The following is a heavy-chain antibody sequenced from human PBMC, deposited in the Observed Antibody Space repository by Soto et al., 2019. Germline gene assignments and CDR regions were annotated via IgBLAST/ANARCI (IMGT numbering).Heavy chain of an antibody. CDR3: ARDRDGDYEGWFDP. V-gene: IGHV4-30-2*01. Sequence: QLQLQESGSGLVKPSQTLSLTCAVSGGSISSGGYSWRWIRQPPGKGLEWIGYIYHSGSTYYNPSLKSRVAISVDRSKNQCSLKLGSVLAADTAVYYCARDRDGDYEGWFDPWGQGTLVTVSS. CDR1: GGSISSGGYS. CDR2: IYHSGST. D-gene: IGHD4-17*01. J-gene: IGHJ5*02.